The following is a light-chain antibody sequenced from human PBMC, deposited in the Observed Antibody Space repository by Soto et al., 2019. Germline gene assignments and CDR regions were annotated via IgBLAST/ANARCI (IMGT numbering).Light chain of an antibody. Sequence: SYELTQPPSVSVSPGQTASITCSGDKLGDKYACWYQQKPGQSPVLVIYQDRKRPSGIPERFSGSNSGNTATLTISGTQAMDEADYYCQAWDSSAYVFRTGTKLTVL. V-gene: IGLV3-1*01. CDR1: KLGDKY. CDR2: QDR. CDR3: QAWDSSAYV. J-gene: IGLJ1*01.